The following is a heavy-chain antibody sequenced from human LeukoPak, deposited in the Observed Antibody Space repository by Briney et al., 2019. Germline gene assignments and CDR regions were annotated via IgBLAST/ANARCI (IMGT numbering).Heavy chain of an antibody. CDR3: AKGGTDFWSGYIDS. J-gene: IGHJ4*02. CDR2: LWYGGTNK. V-gene: IGHV3-33*06. Sequence: GGSLRLSCAASGFTFSSYSMNWVRQAPGKGLEWVAVLWYGGTNKYYADSVKGRFTISRDNPKNTLSLQMNSLRVEDTAVYYCAKGGTDFWSGYIDSWGQGTLVTVSS. CDR1: GFTFSSYS. D-gene: IGHD3-3*01.